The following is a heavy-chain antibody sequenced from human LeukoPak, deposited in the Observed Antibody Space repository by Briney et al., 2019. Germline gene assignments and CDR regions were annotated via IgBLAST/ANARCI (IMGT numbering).Heavy chain of an antibody. CDR1: RFTVSSNF. J-gene: IGHJ4*02. CDR2: IYSGGST. CDR3: TRGGGGSFPHY. V-gene: IGHV3-53*01. D-gene: IGHD2-21*01. Sequence: GGSLRLSCAASRFTVSSNFLSWVRQPPGKGLEWVSDIYSGGSTYYADSVKGRFTISRDNSKNTLYLQMNSLGAEDTAVYYCTRGGGGSFPHYWGQGTLVTVSS.